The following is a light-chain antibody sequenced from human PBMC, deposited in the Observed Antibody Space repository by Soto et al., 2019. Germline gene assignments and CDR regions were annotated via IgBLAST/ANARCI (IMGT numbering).Light chain of an antibody. Sequence: DIQMDQSPSSLSASVGDRVTITCRACQSISSYLNWYQQRPGTAPKLLIHTASSLESEVPSRFSGSGSGTHFTLTITSLQPEDFATYYCQQSFNTLPYTFGQGTKLE. J-gene: IGKJ2*01. CDR1: QSISSY. V-gene: IGKV1-39*01. CDR3: QQSFNTLPYT. CDR2: TAS.